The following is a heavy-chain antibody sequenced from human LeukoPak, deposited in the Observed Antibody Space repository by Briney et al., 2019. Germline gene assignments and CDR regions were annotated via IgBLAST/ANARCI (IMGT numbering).Heavy chain of an antibody. Sequence: ASVKVSCKTSGYTFTGYYMHWVRQAPGQGLEWMGWMNPNSGNTGYAQKFQGRVTITRNTSISIAYMELSSLRSEDTAVYYCARERYYYYMDVWGKGTTVTVSS. CDR2: MNPNSGNT. CDR3: ARERYYYYMDV. CDR1: GYTFTGYY. V-gene: IGHV1-8*03. J-gene: IGHJ6*03. D-gene: IGHD1-1*01.